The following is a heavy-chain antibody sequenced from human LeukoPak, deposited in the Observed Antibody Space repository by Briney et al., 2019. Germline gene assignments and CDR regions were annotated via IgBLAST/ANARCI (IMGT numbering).Heavy chain of an antibody. V-gene: IGHV3-66*02. Sequence: PGGSLRLSCAASGLSVSSNYMSWVRQAPGKGLEWVSLIYSGGSTYYADSVKGRFTISRDNSKNTLYLQMNSLRGEDTAVHYCARDARYCSSTGCYSDYWGQGTLVTVSS. CDR1: GLSVSSNY. CDR2: IYSGGST. D-gene: IGHD2-2*01. J-gene: IGHJ4*02. CDR3: ARDARYCSSTGCYSDY.